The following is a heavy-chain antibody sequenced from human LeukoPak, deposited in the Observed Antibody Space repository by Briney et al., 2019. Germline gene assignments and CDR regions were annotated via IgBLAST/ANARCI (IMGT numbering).Heavy chain of an antibody. J-gene: IGHJ5*02. CDR3: ARSSPPYSSGWTFDP. V-gene: IGHV3-23*01. Sequence: GGSLRLSCAASGFTFSNYAMRWVRQAPGKGLEWVSGISGSGDSTYYADSVKGRFTISRDNSKNTLYLQMNSLRAEDTAVYYCARSSPPYSSGWTFDPWGQGTLVTVSS. CDR2: ISGSGDST. CDR1: GFTFSNYA. D-gene: IGHD6-19*01.